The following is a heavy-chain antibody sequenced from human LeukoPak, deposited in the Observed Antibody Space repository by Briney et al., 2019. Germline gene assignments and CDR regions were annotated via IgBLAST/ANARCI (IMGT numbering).Heavy chain of an antibody. Sequence: GGSLSLSCAAPGFTFRSYAMHWFRQAPAKGLEWVAFIGYDGSNKYYADSVKGRFTISRDNSKNTLYLQMNSLRAEDTAVYYCAKDQSREQLVPHDAFDIWGQGTMVTVSS. CDR2: IGYDGSNK. V-gene: IGHV3-30*02. J-gene: IGHJ3*02. CDR1: GFTFRSYA. CDR3: AKDQSREQLVPHDAFDI. D-gene: IGHD6-13*01.